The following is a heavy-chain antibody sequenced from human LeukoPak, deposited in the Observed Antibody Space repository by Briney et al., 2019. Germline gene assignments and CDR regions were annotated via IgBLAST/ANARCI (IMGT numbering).Heavy chain of an antibody. V-gene: IGHV1-69*04. CDR3: AREEQSRDIVATRYFDL. D-gene: IGHD5-12*01. Sequence: ASVKVSCKASGGTFSSYAISWVRQAPGQGLEWMGRIIPILGIANYAQKFQGRVTITADQSTSTAYMELSSLRSEDTAVYYCAREEQSRDIVATRYFDLWGRGTLVTVSS. CDR2: IIPILGIA. CDR1: GGTFSSYA. J-gene: IGHJ2*01.